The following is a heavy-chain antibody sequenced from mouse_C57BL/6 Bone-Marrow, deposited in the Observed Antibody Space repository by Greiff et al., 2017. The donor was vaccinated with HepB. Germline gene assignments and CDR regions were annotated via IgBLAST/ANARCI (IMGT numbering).Heavy chain of an antibody. Sequence: QVQLQQPGAELVKPGASVKVSCKASGYTFTSYWMHWVKQRPGQGLEWIGRIHPSDSDTNYNQKFKGKATLTVDISSSTAYVQLSSLASEDSAVYFCAIHFGSSYVCYWYFDVWGTGTTITVSS. V-gene: IGHV1-74*01. D-gene: IGHD1-1*01. CDR3: AIHFGSSYVCYWYFDV. CDR2: IHPSDSDT. CDR1: GYTFTSYW. J-gene: IGHJ1*03.